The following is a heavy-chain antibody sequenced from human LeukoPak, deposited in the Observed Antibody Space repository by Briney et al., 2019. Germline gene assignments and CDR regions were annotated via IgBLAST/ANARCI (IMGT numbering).Heavy chain of an antibody. CDR3: ATTGGYCSSTSCPEFGY. CDR2: IYPGDSDT. CDR1: GYSFTSYW. Sequence: GESLKISCKGSGYSFTSYWIGWVRQLPGKGLEWMGIIYPGDSDTRYSPSFQGQVTISADKSISTAYLQWSSLKASDTAMYYCATTGGYCSSTSCPEFGYWGQGTLVTVSS. J-gene: IGHJ4*02. V-gene: IGHV5-51*01. D-gene: IGHD2-2*03.